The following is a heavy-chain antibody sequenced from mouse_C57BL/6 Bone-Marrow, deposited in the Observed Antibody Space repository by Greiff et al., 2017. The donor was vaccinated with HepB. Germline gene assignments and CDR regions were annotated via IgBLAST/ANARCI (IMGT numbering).Heavy chain of an antibody. CDR2: INPSSGYT. V-gene: IGHV1-7*01. D-gene: IGHD2-5*01. J-gene: IGHJ2*01. Sequence: VQLQQSGAELAKPGASVKLSCKASGYTFTSYWMHWVKQRPGQGPEWIGYINPSSGYTNYNQKFKDKATLTADKSSSTAYMHLSSLTYEDSAVYYCARVPDYSNAYFDYWGQGTTLTVSS. CDR3: ARVPDYSNAYFDY. CDR1: GYTFTSYW.